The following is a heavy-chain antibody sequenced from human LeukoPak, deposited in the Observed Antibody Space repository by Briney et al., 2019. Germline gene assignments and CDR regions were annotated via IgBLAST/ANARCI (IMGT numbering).Heavy chain of an antibody. CDR1: GFTFSSYS. D-gene: IGHD1-14*01. CDR3: AREEAEKYYFDY. J-gene: IGHJ4*02. CDR2: ISSSSSYI. Sequence: GGSLRLSCAASGFTFSSYSMNWVRQAPGKGLEWVSSISSSSSYIYCADSVKGRFTISRDDAKNSLYLQMNSLRAEDTAVYYCAREEAEKYYFDYWGQGTLVTVSS. V-gene: IGHV3-21*01.